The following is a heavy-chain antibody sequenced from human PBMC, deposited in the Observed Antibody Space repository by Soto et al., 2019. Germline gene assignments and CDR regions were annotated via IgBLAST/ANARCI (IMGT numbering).Heavy chain of an antibody. CDR2: IYPGDSDT. CDR1: GYSFTSYW. V-gene: IGHV5-51*01. J-gene: IGHJ6*02. Sequence: EVQLVQSGAEVKKPGASLKISCKGSGYSFTSYWIGWVRQMPGKGLEWMGIIYPGDSDTRYSPSFQGQVTISADKSISTAYLQWSSLKATDTAMYYCARTSAAGKNYNGMDVWGQGTMVTVSS. D-gene: IGHD6-13*01. CDR3: ARTSAAGKNYNGMDV.